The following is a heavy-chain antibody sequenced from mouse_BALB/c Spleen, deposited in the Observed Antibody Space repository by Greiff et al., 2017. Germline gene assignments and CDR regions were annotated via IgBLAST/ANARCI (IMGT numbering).Heavy chain of an antibody. CDR2: INSNGGST. CDR3: ARGSTMTPWAMDY. CDR1: GFTFSSYG. V-gene: IGHV5-6-3*01. D-gene: IGHD2-4*01. Sequence: DVKLVESGGGLVQPGGSLKLSCAASGFTFSSYGMSWVRQTPDKRLELVATINSNGGSTYYPDSVKGRFTISRDNAKNTLYLQMSSLKSEDTAMYYCARGSTMTPWAMDYWGQGTSVTVSS. J-gene: IGHJ4*01.